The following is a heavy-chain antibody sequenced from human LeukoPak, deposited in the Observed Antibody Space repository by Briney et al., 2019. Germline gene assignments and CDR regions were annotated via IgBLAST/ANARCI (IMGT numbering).Heavy chain of an antibody. CDR3: ARGRLQYSSSWYSFPRWFDP. J-gene: IGHJ5*02. CDR1: GGSFSGYY. V-gene: IGHV4-34*01. CDR2: INHSGST. D-gene: IGHD6-13*01. Sequence: SETLSLTCAVYGGSFSGYYWSWIRQPPGKGLEWIGEINHSGSTNYNPSLKSRVTISVDTSKNQFSLKLSSVTAADTAVYYCARGRLQYSSSWYSFPRWFDPWGQGTLVTVSS.